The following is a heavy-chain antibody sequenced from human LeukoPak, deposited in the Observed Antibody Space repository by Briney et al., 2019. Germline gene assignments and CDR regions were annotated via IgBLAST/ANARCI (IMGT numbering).Heavy chain of an antibody. D-gene: IGHD3-3*01. CDR1: GGSISSSSYY. V-gene: IGHV4-39*01. Sequence: PSETLFLTCTVSGGSISSSSYYWGWIRQPPGRGLEWIGIIYYSGSTYYNPSLKSRVTISVDTSKNQFSLKLSSVTAADTAVYYCARGTDGWRAYYYYYMDVWGKGTTVTVSS. J-gene: IGHJ6*03. CDR2: IYYSGST. CDR3: ARGTDGWRAYYYYYMDV.